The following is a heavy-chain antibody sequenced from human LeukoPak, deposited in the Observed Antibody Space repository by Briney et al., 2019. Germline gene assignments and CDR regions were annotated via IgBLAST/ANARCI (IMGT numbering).Heavy chain of an antibody. D-gene: IGHD3-10*01. CDR1: GFTFSSYA. V-gene: IGHV3-23*01. CDR3: ARVYYGSGSLYYYYYYMDV. CDR2: ISGSGGRT. J-gene: IGHJ6*03. Sequence: GGSLRLSCAASGFTFSSYAMSWVRQAPEKGLEWVSTISGSGGRTYYADSVKGRFTISRDNSKNTLYLQMNSLRAEDTAVYYCARVYYGSGSLYYYYYYMDVWGKGTTVTISS.